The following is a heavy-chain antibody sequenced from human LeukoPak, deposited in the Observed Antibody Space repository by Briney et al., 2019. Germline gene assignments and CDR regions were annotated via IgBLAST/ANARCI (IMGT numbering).Heavy chain of an antibody. D-gene: IGHD6-19*01. Sequence: SETLSLTCTVSGGSISSYYWSWIRQPPGKGLEWIGYIYYSGSTNYNPSLKSRVTMSVDTSKNQFSLKLSSVTAADTAVYYCARTTYQWHEKYYFDYWGQGTLVTVSS. V-gene: IGHV4-59*01. CDR3: ARTTYQWHEKYYFDY. CDR2: IYYSGST. J-gene: IGHJ4*02. CDR1: GGSISSYY.